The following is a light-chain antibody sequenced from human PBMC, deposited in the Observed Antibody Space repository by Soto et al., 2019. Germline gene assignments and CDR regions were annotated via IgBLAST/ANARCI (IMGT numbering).Light chain of an antibody. V-gene: IGKV3-20*01. J-gene: IGKJ2*01. CDR3: QQYGSSPYT. CDR2: GAS. Sequence: EIVLTHSPGTLSLSPGERATLSCRASQSIRSHYLAWYQQKPGQAPRLLISGASSRATGIPDRFSGSGSGTDFTLTISRLEPEDFAVYYCQQYGSSPYTFGQGTKVDI. CDR1: QSIRSHY.